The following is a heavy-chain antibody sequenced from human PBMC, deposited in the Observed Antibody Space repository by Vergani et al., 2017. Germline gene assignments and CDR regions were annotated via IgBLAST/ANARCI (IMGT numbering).Heavy chain of an antibody. D-gene: IGHD3-22*01. CDR1: GGSISSGDYY. Sequence: QVQLQESGPGLVKPSQTLSLTCTVSGGSISSGDYYWSWIRQPPGKGLEWIGYIYYSGSTYYNPSLKSRITISVDTSKNQLALRLSSVTAADTAVYYCARDFPSTYYYDSRDVWGKGTTVTVSS. V-gene: IGHV4-30-4*01. CDR2: IYYSGST. CDR3: ARDFPSTYYYDSRDV. J-gene: IGHJ6*04.